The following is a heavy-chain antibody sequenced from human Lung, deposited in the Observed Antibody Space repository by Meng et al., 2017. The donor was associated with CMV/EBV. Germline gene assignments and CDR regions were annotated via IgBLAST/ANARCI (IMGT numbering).Heavy chain of an antibody. V-gene: IGHV4-4*02. Sequence: QVQWRAPGPPLVKPSEPLSLTCAVSGDSITNHNWWAWVRQPPGKGLEWIGEIPHRGSSAYNPSLKSRVSMSIDKSKNQFSLKLTSVTAADTAVYHCLRRSGGSVWGQGTLVTVSS. CDR3: LRRSGGSV. J-gene: IGHJ1*01. CDR1: GDSITNHNW. D-gene: IGHD3-10*01. CDR2: IPHRGSS.